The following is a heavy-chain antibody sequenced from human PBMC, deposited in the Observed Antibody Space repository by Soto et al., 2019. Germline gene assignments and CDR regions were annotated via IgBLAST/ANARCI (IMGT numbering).Heavy chain of an antibody. D-gene: IGHD1-26*01. V-gene: IGHV4-39*01. CDR3: ASQEVGGSYVYTFDP. J-gene: IGHJ5*02. CDR2: IYYSGST. CDR1: GGSITSSSYY. Sequence: QLHLRESGPGLVKPSETLSLTCTVSGGSITSSSYYWGWIRQPPGKGMEWIGSIYYSGSTYYNPCLKSRVTISVGTPKSRLSLMLSSVTAADTDVYYCASQEVGGSYVYTFDPWGQGTLVTVSS.